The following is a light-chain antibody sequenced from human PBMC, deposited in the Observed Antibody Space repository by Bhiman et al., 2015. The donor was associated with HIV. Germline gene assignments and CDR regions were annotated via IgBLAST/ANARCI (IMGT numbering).Light chain of an antibody. CDR3: SSYTSSSITVV. CDR1: ASNIGRNS. Sequence: QSVLTQPPSVSAAPGQTVTISCSGSASNIGRNSVSWYQYVPGAAPKRLIYENNVRPPGIPDRFSGSKSGNTASLTISGLQAEDEADYYCSSYTSSSITVVFGGGTKLTVL. J-gene: IGLJ2*01. CDR2: ENN. V-gene: IGLV1-51*02.